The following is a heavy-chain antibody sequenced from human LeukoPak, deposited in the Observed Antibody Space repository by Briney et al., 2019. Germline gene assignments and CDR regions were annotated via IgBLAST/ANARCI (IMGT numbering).Heavy chain of an antibody. CDR2: ISAYNGNT. Sequence: ASVKVSCKASGYTFTSYGISWVRQAPGQGLEWMGWISAYNGNTNYAQRLQGRVTMTTDTSTSTAYMELRSLRSDDTAVYYCVKLKPDFDWLLPDYRGQGTLVTVSS. CDR3: VKLKPDFDWLLPDY. V-gene: IGHV1-18*01. CDR1: GYTFTSYG. J-gene: IGHJ4*02. D-gene: IGHD3-9*01.